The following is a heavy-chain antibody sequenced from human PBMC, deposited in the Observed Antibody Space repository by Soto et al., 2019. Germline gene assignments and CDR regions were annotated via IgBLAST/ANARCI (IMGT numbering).Heavy chain of an antibody. CDR1: SGSLSSHF. D-gene: IGHD3-22*01. J-gene: IGHJ3*01. V-gene: IGHV4-59*11. CDR3: ARGGYDFSGVNFDDGFDF. Sequence: SETLSLTCSVSSGSLSSHFWAWIRQSPGNGLEWLGYIFYTGITNYNPSLQSRVTISVDTSKDQFSLRPNSVTAADTAVYYCARGGYDFSGVNFDDGFDFWGQGIPVTVSS. CDR2: IFYTGIT.